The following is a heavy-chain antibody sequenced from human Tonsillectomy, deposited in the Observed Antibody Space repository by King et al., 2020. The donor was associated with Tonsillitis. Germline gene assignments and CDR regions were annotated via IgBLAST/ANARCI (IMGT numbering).Heavy chain of an antibody. Sequence: VQLVESGGGVVQPGRSLRLSCAASGFTFSSYGMHWVRQAPGKGLEWVAVIWYDGSNKYYADSVKGRFTISRDNSKNTLYLQMNSLRAEDTAVYYCARENYGDYARLDYWGQGTLVTVSS. J-gene: IGHJ4*02. CDR3: ARENYGDYARLDY. CDR1: GFTFSSYG. CDR2: IWYDGSNK. V-gene: IGHV3-33*01. D-gene: IGHD4-17*01.